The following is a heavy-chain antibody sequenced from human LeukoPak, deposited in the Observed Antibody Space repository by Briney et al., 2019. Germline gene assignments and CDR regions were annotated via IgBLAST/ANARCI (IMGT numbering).Heavy chain of an antibody. Sequence: GGSLRLSCAASGFTVSSNYMSWVRQAPGKGLEWVSVIYSGGSTYYADSVKGRFTISRDNSKNTLYLQMNSLRAEDTAVYYCARVGVTTGGYYFDYWGQGTLVTVSS. CDR1: GFTVSSNY. CDR2: IYSGGST. V-gene: IGHV3-53*01. J-gene: IGHJ4*02. CDR3: ARVGVTTGGYYFDY. D-gene: IGHD4-17*01.